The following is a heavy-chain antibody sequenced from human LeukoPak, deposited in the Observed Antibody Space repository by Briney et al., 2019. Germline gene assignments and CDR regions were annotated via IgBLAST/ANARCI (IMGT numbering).Heavy chain of an antibody. J-gene: IGHJ6*04. Sequence: GASVKVSCKASGYTFTSYYMHWVRQAPGQGLEWMGIINPSGGSTSYAQKFQGRVTMTRDTSTSTVYMELSSLRSEDTAVYYCAREVRGGASSRLLEGVDYYYGMDVWGKETTVTVSS. V-gene: IGHV1-46*01. CDR3: AREVRGGASSRLLEGVDYYYGMDV. D-gene: IGHD2-15*01. CDR2: INPSGGST. CDR1: GYTFTSYY.